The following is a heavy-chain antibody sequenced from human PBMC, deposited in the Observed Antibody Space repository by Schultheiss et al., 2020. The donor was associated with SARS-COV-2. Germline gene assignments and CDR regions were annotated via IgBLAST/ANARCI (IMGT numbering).Heavy chain of an antibody. CDR2: INHSGST. J-gene: IGHJ6*03. CDR3: ARIRGYCSSTSCYLTVGYYYYMDV. D-gene: IGHD2-2*01. V-gene: IGHV4-34*01. CDR1: GGSFSGYH. Sequence: SQTLSLTCAVYGGSFSGYHWSWIRQPPGKGLEWIGEINHSGSTNYNPSLKSRVTISVDTSKNQFSLKLSSVTAADTAVYYCARIRGYCSSTSCYLTVGYYYYMDVWGKGTTVTVSS.